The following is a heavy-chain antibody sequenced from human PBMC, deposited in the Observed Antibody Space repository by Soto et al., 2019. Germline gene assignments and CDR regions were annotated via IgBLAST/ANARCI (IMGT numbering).Heavy chain of an antibody. CDR1: GYTFTSYG. D-gene: IGHD3-9*01. CDR3: AREAPYDIFTGYYRGGSDY. Sequence: QVQLVQSGAEVKKPGASVKVSCKASGYTFTSYGISWVRQAPGQGLEWMGWISAYNGNTNYAQKLQGRVTMTTDTSTSTAYMELRSLRSDDTAVYYCAREAPYDIFTGYYRGGSDYWGQGTLVTVSS. CDR2: ISAYNGNT. J-gene: IGHJ4*02. V-gene: IGHV1-18*01.